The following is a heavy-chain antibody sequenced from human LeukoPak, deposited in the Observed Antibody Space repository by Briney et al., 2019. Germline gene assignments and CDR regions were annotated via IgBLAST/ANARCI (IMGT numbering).Heavy chain of an antibody. CDR1: GGFISTFY. Sequence: SETLSLTCSVSGGFISTFYWSWIRQSPGKGLEWIGYINYTGRTNYNPSLKRRVTMSVDAFKIQFSLQLSSVTAADTAVYYCARRGWHGANDYWGQGTLVTVSS. V-gene: IGHV4-59*08. CDR2: INYTGRT. CDR3: ARRGWHGANDY. J-gene: IGHJ4*02. D-gene: IGHD4/OR15-4a*01.